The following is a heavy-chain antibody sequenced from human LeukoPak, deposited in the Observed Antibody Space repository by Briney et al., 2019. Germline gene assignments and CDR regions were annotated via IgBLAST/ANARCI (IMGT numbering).Heavy chain of an antibody. Sequence: KPGESLKISCKGSGYSFTSYCIGWVRQMPGKGLDWVGIIFPGDSDTRYSPSFQGQVTISADKSISAAYLQWSSLKASDNAMYFCARRPCSSISCFFDYWGQGTLVTVSS. J-gene: IGHJ4*02. CDR1: GYSFTSYC. V-gene: IGHV5-51*03. D-gene: IGHD2-2*01. CDR2: IFPGDSDT. CDR3: ARRPCSSISCFFDY.